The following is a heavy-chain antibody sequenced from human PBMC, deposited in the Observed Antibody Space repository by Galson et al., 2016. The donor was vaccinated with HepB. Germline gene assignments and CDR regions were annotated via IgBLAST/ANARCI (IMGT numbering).Heavy chain of an antibody. J-gene: IGHJ5*02. CDR3: ARGQIRWFDP. Sequence: TLSLTCAVSGGSLSSGGHSWSWIRQPPGKGLEFIGYIYYSGSTYYNPSLKSRVTISIDRSKNQFSLKLSSVTAADTAVYYCARGQIRWFDPWGQGILVTVSS. CDR1: GGSLSSGGHS. CDR2: IYYSGST. V-gene: IGHV4-30-2*01.